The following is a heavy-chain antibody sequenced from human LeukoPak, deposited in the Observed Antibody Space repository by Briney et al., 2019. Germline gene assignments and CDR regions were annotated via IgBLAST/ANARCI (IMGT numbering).Heavy chain of an antibody. CDR3: ARDLSTRYTYDF. D-gene: IGHD3-16*02. J-gene: IGHJ4*02. V-gene: IGHV3-30*09. Sequence: GGSLRLSCGVSGFTFSSYAVHWIRQALGRGLEWVAFISYDGSDKYYADSVKGRFAISRDNSKNTVYLQMNSLRVEDTAVYYCARDLSTRYTYDFWGQGTLVTVSS. CDR1: GFTFSSYA. CDR2: ISYDGSDK.